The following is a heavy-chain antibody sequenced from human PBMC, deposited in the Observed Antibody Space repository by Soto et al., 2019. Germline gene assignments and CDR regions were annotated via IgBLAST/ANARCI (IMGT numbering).Heavy chain of an antibody. CDR3: AKVYYYVWGRGVSGRDDYYYYYRDV. J-gene: IGHJ6*03. CDR1: GFTFSSYA. D-gene: IGHD3-10*01. Sequence: GGSLRLSCAASGFTFSSYAMSWVRQAPGKGLEWVSAISGSGGSTYYADSVKGRFTISRDNSKNTLYLQMNSLRAEDTAVYYCAKVYYYVWGRGVSGRDDYYYYYRDVGGKGTTVTVSS. CDR2: ISGSGGST. V-gene: IGHV3-23*01.